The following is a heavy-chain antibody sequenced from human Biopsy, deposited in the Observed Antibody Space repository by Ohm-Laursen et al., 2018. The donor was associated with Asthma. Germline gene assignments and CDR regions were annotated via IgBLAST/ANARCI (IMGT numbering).Heavy chain of an antibody. J-gene: IGHJ4*02. V-gene: IGHV1-46*01. Sequence: SANVSRKASGYTFTSYSMHSVRHTPGQGLEWMGIINPSGGSTSYAQKFQGRVTMTRDTSTSTVYMELSSLRSEDTAVYYCARAGALIVGATMGYWGQGTLVTVSS. CDR3: ARAGALIVGATMGY. CDR2: INPSGGST. CDR1: GYTFTSYS. D-gene: IGHD1-26*01.